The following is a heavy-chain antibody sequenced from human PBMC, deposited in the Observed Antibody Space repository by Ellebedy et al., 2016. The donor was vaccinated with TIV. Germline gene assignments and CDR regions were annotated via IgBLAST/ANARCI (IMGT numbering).Heavy chain of an antibody. CDR2: ISAYNGNT. CDR3: ARERNYDFWSGYIQDV. J-gene: IGHJ6*02. CDR1: GYTFPSYG. Sequence: ASVKVSCXASGYTFPSYGISWVRQAPGQGLEWMGWISAYNGNTNYAQKLQGRVTMTTDTSTSTAYMELRSLRSDDMAVYYSARERNYDFWSGYIQDVWGQGTTVTVSS. V-gene: IGHV1-18*03. D-gene: IGHD3-3*01.